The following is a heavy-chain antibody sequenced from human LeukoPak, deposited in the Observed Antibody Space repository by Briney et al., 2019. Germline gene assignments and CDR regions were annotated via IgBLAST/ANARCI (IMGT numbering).Heavy chain of an antibody. D-gene: IGHD4-17*01. V-gene: IGHV1-18*01. CDR1: GYILTNYG. CDR3: ARVVTTVTRFFDY. Sequence: ASVKVSCKASGYILTNYGITWVRQAPGQGLEWMGWISGYNADTDSAQKVQGRLTMTTDTSTNTAYMELRSLRSDDTAVYYCARVVTTVTRFFDYWGQGTLVTVSS. J-gene: IGHJ4*02. CDR2: ISGYNADT.